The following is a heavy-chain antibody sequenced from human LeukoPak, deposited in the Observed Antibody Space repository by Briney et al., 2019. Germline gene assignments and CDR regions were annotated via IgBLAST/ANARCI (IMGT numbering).Heavy chain of an antibody. Sequence: PSETLSLTCTVSGGSISSSSYYWGWIRQPPGKGLEWLGSIYYSGSTYYNPSLKSRVTISVDTSKNQFSLKLSSVTAADTAVYYCARDFTIFGVVILDWGQGTLVTVSS. CDR2: IYYSGST. CDR3: ARDFTIFGVVILD. CDR1: GGSISSSSYY. V-gene: IGHV4-39*07. D-gene: IGHD3-3*01. J-gene: IGHJ4*02.